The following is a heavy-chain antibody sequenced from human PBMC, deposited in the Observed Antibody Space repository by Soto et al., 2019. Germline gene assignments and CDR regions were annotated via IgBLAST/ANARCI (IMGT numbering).Heavy chain of an antibody. V-gene: IGHV3-66*01. CDR2: IFAGGTT. J-gene: IGHJ3*01. Sequence: ELQLVESGGGLVQPGGSLRLSCAASGFTVSGHYVNWVRQAPGKGLEWVAVIFAGGTTYSADSVEGRLTISRDISKNTVSLEMNSLRVEDTAVYYCAGDSTDGDFVDAFDVWGQGTMVTVSS. D-gene: IGHD4-17*01. CDR1: GFTVSGHY. CDR3: AGDSTDGDFVDAFDV.